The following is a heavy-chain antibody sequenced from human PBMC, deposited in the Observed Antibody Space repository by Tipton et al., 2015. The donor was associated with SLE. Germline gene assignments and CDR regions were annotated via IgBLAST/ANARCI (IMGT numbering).Heavy chain of an antibody. CDR2: INYSGST. CDR3: ARRPFRRIGMVQGIVRWYFDL. J-gene: IGHJ2*01. D-gene: IGHD3-10*01. CDR1: SGSFSGYY. Sequence: LRLSCAVYSGSFSGYYWSWIRQPPGKGLGWIGEINYSGSTNYNPSLKSRVTISEDTSKNQFSLKLSSVTAADTAVYYCARRPFRRIGMVQGIVRWYFDLWGRGTLATVSS. V-gene: IGHV4-34*01.